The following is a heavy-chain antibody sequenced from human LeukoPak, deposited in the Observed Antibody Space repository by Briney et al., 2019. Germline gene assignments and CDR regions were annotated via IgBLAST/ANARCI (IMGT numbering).Heavy chain of an antibody. CDR3: ARDSDDSSGYYGY. CDR2: ISSSSSYI. D-gene: IGHD3-22*01. J-gene: IGHJ4*02. CDR1: GFTFSSYS. V-gene: IGHV3-21*01. Sequence: PGGSLRPSCAASGFTFSSYSMNWVRQAPGKGLEWVSSISSSSSYIYYADSMKGRFPISRDNAKNSLYLQMNSLRAEDTAVYYCARDSDDSSGYYGYWGQGTLVTVSS.